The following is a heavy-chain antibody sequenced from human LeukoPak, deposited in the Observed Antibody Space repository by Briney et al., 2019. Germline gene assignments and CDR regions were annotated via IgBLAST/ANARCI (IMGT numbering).Heavy chain of an antibody. CDR1: GGSISSYY. Sequence: PSETLSLTCTVSGGSISSYYWSWIRQPAGKGLEWIGRINTSGSTNYNPSLKSRVTMSVDTSKNQFSLKLSSVTAADTAVYYCARARIVVVPAAPILDVWGQGTTVTVSS. D-gene: IGHD2-2*01. J-gene: IGHJ6*02. V-gene: IGHV4-4*07. CDR2: INTSGST. CDR3: ARARIVVVPAAPILDV.